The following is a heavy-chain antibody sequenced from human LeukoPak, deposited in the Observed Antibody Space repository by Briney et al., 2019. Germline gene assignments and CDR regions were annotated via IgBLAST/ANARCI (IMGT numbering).Heavy chain of an antibody. CDR1: GFAFGDYA. D-gene: IGHD1-26*01. V-gene: IGHV3-9*01. J-gene: IGHJ6*03. CDR3: AKDQSTGDYYYYMDV. CDR2: ISWNSGKI. Sequence: PGGSLRLSCAASGFAFGDYAMHWVRQAPGKGLKWVSGISWNSGKIGYADSVKGRVTISRDNAKNSLYLQMNSLRAEDTALYYCAKDQSTGDYYYYMDVWGKGTTVTVSS.